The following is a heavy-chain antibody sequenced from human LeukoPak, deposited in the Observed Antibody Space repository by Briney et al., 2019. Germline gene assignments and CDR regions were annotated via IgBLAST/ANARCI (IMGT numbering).Heavy chain of an antibody. CDR1: GYSISSGYY. D-gene: IGHD3-22*01. CDR3: ARVSGITMIVVLQSDAFDI. V-gene: IGHV4-38-2*02. Sequence: SETLSLTCTVSGYSISSGYYWGWIRQPPGKGLEWIGSIYYSGSTYYNPSLKSRVTISVDTSKNQFSLKLSSVTAADTAVYYCARVSGITMIVVLQSDAFDIWGQGTMVTVSS. CDR2: IYYSGST. J-gene: IGHJ3*02.